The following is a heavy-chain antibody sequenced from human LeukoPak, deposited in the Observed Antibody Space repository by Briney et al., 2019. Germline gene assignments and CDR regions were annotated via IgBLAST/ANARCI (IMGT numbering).Heavy chain of an antibody. CDR3: ARPAYCGGTNCGYWLDP. J-gene: IGHJ5*02. CDR2: INPRGDIT. CDR1: GSTFTWFL. V-gene: IGHV1-46*01. D-gene: IGHD2-21*01. Sequence: GASVKVSCKTYGSTFTWFLIHWVRQAPGQGLEWVGTINPRGDITSYAQRFQGRVTLTEDTSTSTFYMELSSLTSDDTAVYFCARPAYCGGTNCGYWLDPWGPGTLVTVSS.